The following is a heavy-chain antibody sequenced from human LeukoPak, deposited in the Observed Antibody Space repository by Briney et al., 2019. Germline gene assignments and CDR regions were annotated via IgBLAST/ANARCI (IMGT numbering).Heavy chain of an antibody. J-gene: IGHJ4*02. V-gene: IGHV3-30*18. CDR3: AKDSSAGDFYFDY. D-gene: IGHD7-27*01. CDR1: GFTFSSYV. CDR2: ISYDGSKK. Sequence: GGSLRLSCAASGFTFSSYVMHWVRQAPGKGLEWVGVISYDGSKKFYADSVKGRFTISRDNSKNTLYLQMNSLRTEDTAVYYCAKDSSAGDFYFDYWGQGTLVTVSS.